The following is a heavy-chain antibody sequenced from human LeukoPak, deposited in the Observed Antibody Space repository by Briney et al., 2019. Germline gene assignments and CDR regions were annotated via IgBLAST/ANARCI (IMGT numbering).Heavy chain of an antibody. CDR3: ARGGIVVAAEHDY. CDR2: IRYDGSNK. V-gene: IGHV3-30*02. CDR1: GFTFSSYG. Sequence: GGSLRLSCAASGFTFSSYGMHWVRQAPGKGLEWVAFIRYDGSNKYYADSVKGRFTISRDNSKNTLYLQMGSLRAEDMAVYYCARGGIVVAAEHDYWGQGTLVTVSS. J-gene: IGHJ4*02. D-gene: IGHD3-22*01.